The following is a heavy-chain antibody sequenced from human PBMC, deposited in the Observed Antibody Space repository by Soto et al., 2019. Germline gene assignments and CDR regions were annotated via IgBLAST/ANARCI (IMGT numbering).Heavy chain of an antibody. CDR1: GCSFGDYY. CDR2: NNPRGST. J-gene: IGHJ5*02. V-gene: IGHV4-34*01. D-gene: IGHD7-27*01. CDR3: ARGRTYRRTGHYRRDVFDH. Sequence: XETLSLTCAVYGCSFGDYYWSWVRQPPGKGLAWIGDNNPRGSTNYNPSLKGRVTLSIDTSKNQFSLELNSVTAADTAVYFCARGRTYRRTGHYRRDVFDHWGQGTLVTVSS.